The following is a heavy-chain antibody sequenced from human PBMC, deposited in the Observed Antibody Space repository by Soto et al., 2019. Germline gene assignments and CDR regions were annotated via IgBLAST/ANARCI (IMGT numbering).Heavy chain of an antibody. Sequence: PGGSLRLSCAASGFTFRNYGMNWVRQAPGKGLEWVSYIGIGSSTKYYADSVKGRFTISRDNAKNSLYLQMNSLRAEDTAVYYCASPVGATTGADYYYYYGMDVWGQGTTVTVSS. J-gene: IGHJ6*02. CDR3: ASPVGATTGADYYYYYGMDV. CDR2: IGIGSSTK. V-gene: IGHV3-48*01. CDR1: GFTFRNYG. D-gene: IGHD1-26*01.